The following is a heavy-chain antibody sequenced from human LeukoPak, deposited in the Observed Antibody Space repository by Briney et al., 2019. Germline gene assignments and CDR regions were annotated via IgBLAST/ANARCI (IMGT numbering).Heavy chain of an antibody. CDR3: ARRNYGNWFEY. J-gene: IGHJ4*02. CDR1: GFILSSYE. D-gene: IGHD3-10*01. V-gene: IGHV3-48*03. CDR2: ISRSGNSI. Sequence: GGSLRLFCAASGFILSSYEMNWVRLAPGKGLERISYISRSGNSIYYAESVKRRFPISRDSAKNSLYLQMTSLRAEDTAVYYSARRNYGNWFEYWGKGAMVSVSS.